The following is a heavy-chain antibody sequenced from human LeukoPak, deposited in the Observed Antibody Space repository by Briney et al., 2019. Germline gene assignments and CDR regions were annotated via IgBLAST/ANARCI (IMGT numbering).Heavy chain of an antibody. D-gene: IGHD3-9*01. J-gene: IGHJ4*02. Sequence: RGVSLRLSCAASGFIFDHYAMHWVRRTPGKGLQWVSGITRNNAVIGYVDSVKGRFTISRDSAKNSLYLQMDSLRPDDTAFYYCARGDILTTRQLDSWGLGTLVTVSS. V-gene: IGHV3-9*01. CDR3: ARGDILTTRQLDS. CDR1: GFIFDHYA. CDR2: ITRNNAVI.